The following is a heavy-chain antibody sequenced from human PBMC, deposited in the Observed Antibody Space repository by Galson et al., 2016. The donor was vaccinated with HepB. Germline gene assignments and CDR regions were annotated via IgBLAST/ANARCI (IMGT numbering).Heavy chain of an antibody. CDR1: GSTSSSYA. CDR3: AREADSDFQVIFEYFDY. Sequence: SVKVSCKAFGSTSSSYAINWVRQAPGQGLEWLGRIIPFVGVADYAQKFQGRVTITADKSTITAYMELSSLRSDDTAVYYCAREADSDFQVIFEYFDYWGQGTLVTVSS. D-gene: IGHD3-9*01. V-gene: IGHV1-69*04. CDR2: IIPFVGVA. J-gene: IGHJ4*02.